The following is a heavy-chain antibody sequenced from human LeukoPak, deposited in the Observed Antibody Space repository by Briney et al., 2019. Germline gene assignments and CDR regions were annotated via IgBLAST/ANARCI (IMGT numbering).Heavy chain of an antibody. V-gene: IGHV3-7*04. CDR2: IKEDGSEK. CDR3: ARGVEV. CDR1: GFTFNGYW. Sequence: GGSLRLSCAASGFTFNGYWMNWVRQAPGKRLEWVANIKEDGSEKYYVDSVKGRFTISRDNDKNSLYLQMNSLRAEDTAVYYCARGVEVWGQGTTVTVS. J-gene: IGHJ6*02.